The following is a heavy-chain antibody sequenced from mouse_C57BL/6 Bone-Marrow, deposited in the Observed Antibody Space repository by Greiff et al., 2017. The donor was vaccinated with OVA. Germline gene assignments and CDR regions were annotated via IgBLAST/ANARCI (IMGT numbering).Heavy chain of an antibody. Sequence: QVQLQQPGAELVKPGASVKLSCKASGYTFTSYWMHWVKQRPGQGLEWIGMIHPNSGSTNYNEKFKSKATLTVDKSSSTAYMQLSSLTSEDSAVYYCARGAYWRFAYWGQGTLVTVSA. D-gene: IGHD2-10*01. V-gene: IGHV1-64*01. CDR2: IHPNSGST. J-gene: IGHJ3*01. CDR1: GYTFTSYW. CDR3: ARGAYWRFAY.